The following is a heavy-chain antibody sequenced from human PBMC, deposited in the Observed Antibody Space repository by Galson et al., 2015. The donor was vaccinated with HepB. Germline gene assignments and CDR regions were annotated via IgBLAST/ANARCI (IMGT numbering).Heavy chain of an antibody. CDR3: AKDRSYSGSYTWFDP. J-gene: IGHJ5*02. Sequence: SLRLSCAASGFTFSRYAMSWVRQAPGKGLEWVSAISGSGGSTYYADSVKGRFTISRDNSKNTLYLQMNSLRAEDTAVYYCAKDRSYSGSYTWFDPWGQGTLVTVSS. D-gene: IGHD1-26*01. CDR2: ISGSGGST. V-gene: IGHV3-23*01. CDR1: GFTFSRYA.